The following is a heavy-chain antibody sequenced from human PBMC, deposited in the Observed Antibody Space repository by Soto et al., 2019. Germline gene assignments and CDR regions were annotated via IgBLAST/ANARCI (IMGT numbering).Heavy chain of an antibody. CDR3: ARGRGYSDSRPPYHHYMDV. CDR1: GFTFRSYG. D-gene: IGHD5-12*01. CDR2: IWNDGTEK. V-gene: IGHV3-33*01. Sequence: GGSLRLSCGASGFTFRSYGMHWVRQAPGKGLEWVAVIWNDGTEKYYTDSVKGRFTISRDNSENTLYLQMNSLRAEDTAVYSCARGRGYSDSRPPYHHYMDVWGKGTTVTVSS. J-gene: IGHJ6*03.